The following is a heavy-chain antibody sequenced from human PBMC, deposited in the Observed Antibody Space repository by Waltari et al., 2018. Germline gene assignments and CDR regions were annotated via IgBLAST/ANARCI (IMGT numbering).Heavy chain of an antibody. V-gene: IGHV3-66*02. Sequence: EVQLLESGGGLVQPGGSLRLSCAASGFTFSSYAMSWVRQAPGKGLEWVSVIYSGGSTYYADSVKGRFTISRDNSKNTLYLQMNSLRAEDTAVYYCARGYSSGWYMLFDYWGQGTLVIVSS. J-gene: IGHJ4*02. CDR3: ARGYSSGWYMLFDY. D-gene: IGHD6-19*01. CDR2: IYSGGST. CDR1: GFTFSSYA.